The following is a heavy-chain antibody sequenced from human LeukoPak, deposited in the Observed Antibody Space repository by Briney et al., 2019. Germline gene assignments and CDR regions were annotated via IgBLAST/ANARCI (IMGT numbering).Heavy chain of an antibody. J-gene: IGHJ4*02. V-gene: IGHV3-66*01. CDR3: ARVALSGGGFDY. Sequence: PGGSLRLSCAVSGFTVTSNYMSWVRQAPGKGLEWVSVIYSGATTYYADSVKGRFTISRDTSKNTLYLQMISLRAEDTAVYYCARVALSGGGFDYWGQGTLVTVSS. CDR1: GFTVTSNY. D-gene: IGHD7-27*01. CDR2: IYSGATT.